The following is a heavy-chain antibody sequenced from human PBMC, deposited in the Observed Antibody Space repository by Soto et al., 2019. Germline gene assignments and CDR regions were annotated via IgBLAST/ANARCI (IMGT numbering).Heavy chain of an antibody. CDR1: NDSIRSGTYY. D-gene: IGHD6-19*01. J-gene: IGHJ4*01. Sequence: SETLSVTCTVSNDSIRSGTYYWAWIRQPPGRGLEWIGSLSYLGTTDYNPSLKSRVTISKDASKNQFSLKLTSMTAADTAVYYCATGRSDSGWYEEHFWGHGTLVTVSS. CDR3: ATGRSDSGWYEEHF. CDR2: LSYLGTT. V-gene: IGHV4-39*01.